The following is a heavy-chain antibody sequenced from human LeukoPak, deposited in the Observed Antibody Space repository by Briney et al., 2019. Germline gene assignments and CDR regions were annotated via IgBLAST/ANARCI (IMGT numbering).Heavy chain of an antibody. CDR3: AREGYCSGGSCPWRRPDDYGMDV. CDR1: GFTFSSYA. D-gene: IGHD2-15*01. Sequence: KPGGSPRLSCAASGFTFSSYAMSWVRQAPGKGLEWVSSISSSSSYIYYADSVKGRFTISRDNAKNSLYLQMNSLRAEDTAVYYCAREGYCSGGSCPWRRPDDYGMDVWGQGTTVTVSS. CDR2: ISSSSSYI. J-gene: IGHJ6*02. V-gene: IGHV3-21*01.